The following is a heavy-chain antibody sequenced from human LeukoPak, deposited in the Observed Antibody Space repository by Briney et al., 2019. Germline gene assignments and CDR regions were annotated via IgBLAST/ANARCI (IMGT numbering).Heavy chain of an antibody. Sequence: PGGSLRLSCAASGFTFSSYWMSWVRQAPGKGLEWVANIKQDGSEKYYVDSVKGRFTISRDNAKNSLYLQMNSLRAEDTAVYYCARAGNCGGDCYLVYWGQGTLVTVSS. CDR1: GFTFSSYW. D-gene: IGHD2-21*02. V-gene: IGHV3-7*01. CDR2: IKQDGSEK. J-gene: IGHJ4*02. CDR3: ARAGNCGGDCYLVY.